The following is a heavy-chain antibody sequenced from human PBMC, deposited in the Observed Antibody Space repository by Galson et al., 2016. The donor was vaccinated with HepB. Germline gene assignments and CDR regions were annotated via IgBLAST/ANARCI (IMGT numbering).Heavy chain of an antibody. Sequence: SLRLSGAASGLNVTSYYMHWVRQAPGKGLEWISVIYSGGTTFYADSVKGRFTISRDYSKNTIYLQMSSLRAEDTALYFCARGSYSRGHDWGQGTLVTVSS. CDR1: GLNVTSYY. J-gene: IGHJ4*02. D-gene: IGHD3-10*01. CDR2: IYSGGTT. CDR3: ARGSYSRGHD. V-gene: IGHV3-53*01.